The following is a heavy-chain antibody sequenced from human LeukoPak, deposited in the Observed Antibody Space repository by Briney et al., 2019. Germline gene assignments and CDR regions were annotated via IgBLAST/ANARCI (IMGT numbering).Heavy chain of an antibody. J-gene: IGHJ4*02. V-gene: IGHV3-21*04. CDR2: ISSSSSYI. CDR3: AKDRGDSGYDPFDY. D-gene: IGHD5-12*01. CDR1: GFSFSDYS. Sequence: GGSLRLSCAASGFSFSDYSMNWVRQAPGKGLDWVSSISSSSSYIYYADSVKGRFTISRDNAKNSLYLQMNSLRAEDTALYYCAKDRGDSGYDPFDYWGQGTLVTVSS.